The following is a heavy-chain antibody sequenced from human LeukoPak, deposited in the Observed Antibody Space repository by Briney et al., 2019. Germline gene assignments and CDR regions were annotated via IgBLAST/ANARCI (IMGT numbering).Heavy chain of an antibody. V-gene: IGHV1-18*03. CDR1: GYSFINYG. D-gene: IGHD3-3*02. CDR3: SKDRGPYNHFWSGSDS. Sequence: ASVKVTCKASGYSFINYGLTWVRQPPAQGLEWMGWINAKNGNTKYMDKFDVRGSITIDTSTTKVSLEVKEQTSKAMAIYYFSKDRGPYNHFWSGSDSWGQGTLVIVSS. CDR2: INAKNGNT. J-gene: IGHJ4*02.